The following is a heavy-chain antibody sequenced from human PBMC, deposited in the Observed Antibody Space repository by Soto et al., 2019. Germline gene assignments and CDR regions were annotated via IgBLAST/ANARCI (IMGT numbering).Heavy chain of an antibody. CDR3: ARVADTAGYYYYGMDV. CDR2: ISSSSSTI. CDR1: GFTFSSYS. D-gene: IGHD5-18*01. V-gene: IGHV3-48*04. Sequence: GGSLRLSCAASGFTFSSYSMNWVRQAPGKGLEWVSYISSSSSTIYYADSVKGRFTISRDNAKNSLYLQMNSLRAEDTAVYYCARVADTAGYYYYGMDVWGQGTTVTVSS. J-gene: IGHJ6*02.